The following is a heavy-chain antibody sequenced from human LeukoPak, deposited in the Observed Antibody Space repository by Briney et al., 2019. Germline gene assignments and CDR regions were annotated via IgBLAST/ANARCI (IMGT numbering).Heavy chain of an antibody. D-gene: IGHD3-9*01. CDR2: IYYSGST. J-gene: IGHJ6*03. V-gene: IGHV4-39*01. CDR1: GGSISSSSYY. CDR3: ARHRPYDILTGYYYYYYYMDV. Sequence: SETLSLTCTGSGGSISSSSYYWGWIRQPPGKGLEWIGSIYYSGSTYYNPSLKSRVTISVDTSKNQFSLKLSSVTAADTAVYYCARHRPYDILTGYYYYYYYMDVWGKGTTVTVSS.